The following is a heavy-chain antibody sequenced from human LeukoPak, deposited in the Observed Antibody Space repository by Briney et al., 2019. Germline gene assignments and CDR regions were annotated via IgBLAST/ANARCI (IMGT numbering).Heavy chain of an antibody. CDR1: GYTFTGYY. CDR2: INPNSGGI. CDR3: ARGGTLSSGSSAFDV. J-gene: IGHJ3*01. Sequence: ASVTVSCKASGYTFTGYYIHWVRQAPGQGLEWMGWINPNSGGINSSQKFQGWVTMTRDTSISTAYMELSRLRSDDTAVYYCARGGTLSSGSSAFDVWGQGTMVTVSS. V-gene: IGHV1-2*04. D-gene: IGHD6-19*01.